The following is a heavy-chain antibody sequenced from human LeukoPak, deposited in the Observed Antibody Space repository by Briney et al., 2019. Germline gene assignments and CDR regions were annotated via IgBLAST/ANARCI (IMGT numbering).Heavy chain of an antibody. J-gene: IGHJ6*03. CDR3: AKRRGLELLYYYYMDV. D-gene: IGHD1-7*01. V-gene: IGHV3-23*01. CDR1: GFTFSSYS. Sequence: GGSLRLSCAASGFTFSSYSMNWVRQAPGKGLEWVSAISGSGGSTYYADSVKGRFTISRDNSKNTLYLQMNSLRAEDTAVYYCAKRRGLELLYYYYMDVWGKGTTVTVSS. CDR2: ISGSGGST.